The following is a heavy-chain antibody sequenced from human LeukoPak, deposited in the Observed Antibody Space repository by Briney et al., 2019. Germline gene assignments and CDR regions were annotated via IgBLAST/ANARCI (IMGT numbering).Heavy chain of an antibody. J-gene: IGHJ6*02. V-gene: IGHV3-21*01. CDR1: GFSVSSNY. CDR3: ATSYGSGSYYDHYYYGMDV. CDR2: ISSSSTNI. D-gene: IGHD3-10*01. Sequence: GGSLRLSCAASGFSVSSNYISWVRQAPGKGLEWVSSISSSSTNIYYADSVRGRFTISRDNAKKSLYLQMNSLRAEDTAVYYCATSYGSGSYYDHYYYGMDVWGQGTTVTVSS.